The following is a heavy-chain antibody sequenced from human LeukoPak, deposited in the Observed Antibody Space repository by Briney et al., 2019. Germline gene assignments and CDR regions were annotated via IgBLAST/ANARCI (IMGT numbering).Heavy chain of an antibody. CDR1: GGSISSYY. D-gene: IGHD3-22*01. V-gene: IGHV4-59*01. CDR2: IYYSGST. Sequence: SETLSLTCTVSGGSISSYYWSWIRQPSGKGLEWIGYIYYSGSTNYNPSLKSRVTISVDTSKNQFSLKLSSVTAADTAVYYCARVTTRSGYYYDFDYWGQGTLVTVSS. J-gene: IGHJ4*02. CDR3: ARVTTRSGYYYDFDY.